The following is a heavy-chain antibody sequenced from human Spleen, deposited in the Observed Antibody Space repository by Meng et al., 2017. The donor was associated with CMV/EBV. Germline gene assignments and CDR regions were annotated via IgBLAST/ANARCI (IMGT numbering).Heavy chain of an antibody. D-gene: IGHD5-24*01. J-gene: IGHJ4*02. CDR2: ISGYNGDT. CDR3: ARSVEMTTIYDY. V-gene: IGHV1-18*01. CDR1: GYACTTYG. Sequence: CKASGYACTTYGITWLRQAPGQRLECMGWISGYNGDTDYAQKLQGRFTMTRDTSTRTAYMELRSLRSDDTVVYYCARSVEMTTIYDYWGQGTLVTVSS.